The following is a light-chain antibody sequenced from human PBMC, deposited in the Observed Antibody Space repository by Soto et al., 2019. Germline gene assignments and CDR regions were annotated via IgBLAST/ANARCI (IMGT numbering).Light chain of an antibody. J-gene: IGKJ3*01. CDR2: GAS. CDR1: QSVGSNY. Sequence: EIVLTQSPGTLSLSPGERATLYCRASQSVGSNYLAWYQQKPGQAPRVLIYGASSRATGIPDRFSGSGSGADLSLTISRLEPADFAVYYCQQYTTSPFTFGTGTKVDIK. CDR3: QQYTTSPFT. V-gene: IGKV3-20*01.